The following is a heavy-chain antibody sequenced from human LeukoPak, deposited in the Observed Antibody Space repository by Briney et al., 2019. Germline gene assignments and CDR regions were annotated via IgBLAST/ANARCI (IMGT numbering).Heavy chain of an antibody. CDR3: ARNPDCSGGSCVVWFDP. CDR1: GGSFSGYY. D-gene: IGHD2-15*01. V-gene: IGHV4-34*01. J-gene: IGHJ5*02. Sequence: SETLSLTCAVYGGSFSGYYWTWIRQSPGKGLEWIGEINHTGSTNYNPSLKSRVTISVDTSKNQFSLKLSSVTAADTAVYYCARNPDCSGGSCVVWFDPWGQGTLVTVSS. CDR2: INHTGST.